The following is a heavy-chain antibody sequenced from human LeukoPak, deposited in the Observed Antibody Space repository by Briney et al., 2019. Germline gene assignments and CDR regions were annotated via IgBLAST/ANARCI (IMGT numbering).Heavy chain of an antibody. V-gene: IGHV3-64*01. CDR1: GFTFSSYA. CDR3: ARGLSGVPAAIFGFDP. D-gene: IGHD2-2*02. J-gene: IGHJ5*02. CDR2: ISSNGGST. Sequence: EGSLRLSCAASGFTFSSYAMHWVRQAPGKGLEYVSAISSNGGSTYYANSVKGRFTISRDNSKNTLYLQMGSLRAEDMAVYYCARGLSGVPAAIFGFDPWGQGTLVTVSS.